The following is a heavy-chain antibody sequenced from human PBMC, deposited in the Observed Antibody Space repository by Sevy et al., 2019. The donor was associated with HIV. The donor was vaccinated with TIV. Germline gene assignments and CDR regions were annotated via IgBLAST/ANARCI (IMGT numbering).Heavy chain of an antibody. CDR2: TYYTGSS. J-gene: IGHJ4*02. D-gene: IGHD2-2*01. CDR3: ARGGPIQHQLDYFDS. V-gene: IGHV4-59*01. Sequence: SETLSLTCTVSGVSISPYYWTWVRQPPGKGLEWIDYTYYTGSSDHNSSLKSRVTTSVDTSKNQFSLRLTSVTAADTAIYYCARGGPIQHQLDYFDSWGQGTLVTVSS. CDR1: GVSISPYY.